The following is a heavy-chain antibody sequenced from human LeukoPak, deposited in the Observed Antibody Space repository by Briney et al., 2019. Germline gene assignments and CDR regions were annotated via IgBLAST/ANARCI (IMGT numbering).Heavy chain of an antibody. J-gene: IGHJ5*02. CDR3: ARAPSYYYDSSGNPNGGIDP. D-gene: IGHD3-22*01. CDR1: GDSVSSSTTG. CDR2: TYYKSSWSY. Sequence: SQTLSLTCTISGDSVSSSTTGWNWIRQSPSRGLEWLGRTYYKSSWSYDYAVSVKSRITVYPDTSKNQFSLQLNSVTPEDTAVYYCARAPSYYYDSSGNPNGGIDPWGQGTLVTVSS. V-gene: IGHV6-1*01.